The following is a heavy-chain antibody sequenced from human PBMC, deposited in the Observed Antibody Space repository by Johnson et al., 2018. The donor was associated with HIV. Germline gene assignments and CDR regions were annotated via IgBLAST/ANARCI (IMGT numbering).Heavy chain of an antibody. D-gene: IGHD1-1*01. J-gene: IGHJ3*02. V-gene: IGHV3-9*01. Sequence: VQLVESGGGVVRPGGSLRLSCAASGFRFDDYAMHWVRQAPGKGLEWVSGISWHSGTIGYANSVKGRFTISRDNSKNTLSLQMNSLRAEDTAVYYCARVPLDDWHSDAFDIWGQGTMGTVSS. CDR3: ARVPLDDWHSDAFDI. CDR1: GFRFDDYA. CDR2: ISWHSGTI.